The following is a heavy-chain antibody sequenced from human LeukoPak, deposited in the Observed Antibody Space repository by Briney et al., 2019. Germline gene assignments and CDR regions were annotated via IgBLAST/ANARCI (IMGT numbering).Heavy chain of an antibody. D-gene: IGHD3-16*01. J-gene: IGHJ4*02. V-gene: IGHV3-30*02. CDR3: AKGGGGGTYSFDY. Sequence: YADSVKGRFTISRDNSKNALYLHINSLRPEDTAVYYCAKGGGGGTYSFDYCGQGSLVTVSS.